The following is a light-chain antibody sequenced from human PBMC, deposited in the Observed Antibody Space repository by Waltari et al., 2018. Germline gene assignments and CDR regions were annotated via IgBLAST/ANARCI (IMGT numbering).Light chain of an antibody. CDR2: GAS. CDR1: QGINSW. V-gene: IGKV1-12*01. J-gene: IGKJ4*01. CDR3: QQAASFPLT. Sequence: IQMTQSPSSVPASVGDRVTVTCRASQGINSWLAWYQQKPGRAPKLLIYGASSLQSGVPSRFSGSGSGTDFTLTISSLQPDDFATYYCQQAASFPLTFGGGTKVEIK.